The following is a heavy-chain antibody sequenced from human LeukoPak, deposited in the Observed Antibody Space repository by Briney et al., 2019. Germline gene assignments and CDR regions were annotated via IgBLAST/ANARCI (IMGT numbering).Heavy chain of an antibody. V-gene: IGHV4-39*01. CDR1: GDSISSSHY. CDR3: ARGTGSYGSNLDN. CDR2: VYYDGTT. D-gene: IGHD3-10*01. Sequence: SETLSLTCTVSGDSISSSHYWGWIRQAPVKGLEWNGNVYYDGTTYYNPSLQSRLTLPVDTSKNHFSLTLTSVTAADTAVYYCARGTGSYGSNLDNWGQGTLVTVSS. J-gene: IGHJ4*02.